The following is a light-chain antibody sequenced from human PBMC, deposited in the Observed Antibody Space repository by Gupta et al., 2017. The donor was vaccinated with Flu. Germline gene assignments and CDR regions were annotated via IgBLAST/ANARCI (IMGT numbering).Light chain of an antibody. J-gene: IGKJ4*01. CDR2: TSS. CDR1: HRRAHSDGHSL. CDR3: AQRKHWPIT. V-gene: IGKV2-30*02. Sequence: VALCASVSNCGSTSHRRAHSDGHSLLYWFQQTPGEAPMRLIYTSSKRDCGVSDSFSGRWWGTDFPLKISRVEADDVGIYYCAQRKHWPITFGRGTKVDIK.